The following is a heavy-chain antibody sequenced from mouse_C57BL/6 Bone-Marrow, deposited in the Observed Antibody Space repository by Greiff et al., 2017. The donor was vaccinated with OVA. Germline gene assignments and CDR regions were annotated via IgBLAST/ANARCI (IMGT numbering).Heavy chain of an antibody. CDR1: GYTFTSYW. V-gene: IGHV1-64*01. D-gene: IGHD2-4*01. CDR2: IHPASGST. CDR3: ARNDYDGSPPFDY. Sequence: QVQLQQSGAELVKPGASVKLSCKASGYTFTSYWMHWVKQRPGQGLEWIGMIHPASGSTNYNEKFKGKATLTVDKSSSTAYMQLSSLTSEDSAVYYCARNDYDGSPPFDYWGQGTLVTVSA. J-gene: IGHJ3*01.